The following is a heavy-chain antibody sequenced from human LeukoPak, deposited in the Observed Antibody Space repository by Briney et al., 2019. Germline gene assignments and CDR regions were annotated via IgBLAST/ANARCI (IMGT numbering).Heavy chain of an antibody. D-gene: IGHD2-21*01. CDR1: GYTFSNHY. J-gene: IGHJ4*02. Sequence: ASVKVSCKGSGYTFSNHYLHWMRQAPGQGLEWMGAINPSGDFTTYAQRLQGRVTVTRYTSTSTVYMELSSLRSEDTAMYYCTMFSGDQKTPFWGQGTLVTVSS. V-gene: IGHV1-46*04. CDR2: INPSGDFT. CDR3: TMFSGDQKTPF.